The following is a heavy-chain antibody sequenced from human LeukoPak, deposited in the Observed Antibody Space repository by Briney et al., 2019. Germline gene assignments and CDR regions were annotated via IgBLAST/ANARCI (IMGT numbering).Heavy chain of an antibody. Sequence: QPGTSLRLSWAASGCTFSSYGVHWVRQAPGKGLEWMAGTAYNGNNKYYADSVKGRFSISRDNFKNTLYLQMNSLRAEDTAVYYCAKGDNYYDSSGYYYVRALFDYWGQGTLVTVSS. V-gene: IGHV3-30*18. D-gene: IGHD3-22*01. CDR2: TAYNGNNK. CDR1: GCTFSSYG. J-gene: IGHJ4*02. CDR3: AKGDNYYDSSGYYYVRALFDY.